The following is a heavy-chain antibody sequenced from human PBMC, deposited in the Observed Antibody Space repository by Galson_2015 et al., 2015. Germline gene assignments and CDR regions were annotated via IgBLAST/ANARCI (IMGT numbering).Heavy chain of an antibody. J-gene: IGHJ3*02. CDR1: GFTFSNYW. CDR3: ARGQPGVADDRWEI. Sequence: SLRLSCAASGFTFSNYWMSWVRQAPGKGLEWVATIKQGGSEKYYVGSVKGRFTISRDNAENSLYLQMNSLRAEDTAVYYCARGQPGVADDRWEIWGQGTLVAVSS. V-gene: IGHV3-7*04. D-gene: IGHD1-14*01. CDR2: IKQGGSEK.